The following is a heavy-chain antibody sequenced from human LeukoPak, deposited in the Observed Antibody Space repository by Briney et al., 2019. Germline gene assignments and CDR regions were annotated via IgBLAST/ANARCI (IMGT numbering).Heavy chain of an antibody. CDR2: INRKGGST. D-gene: IGHD3-3*01. J-gene: IGHJ6*03. CDR3: SREANPANYYDFWSGYYPGYYYYYYMDV. CDR1: GFTLSSNA. Sequence: GGSLRLAWAAAGFTLSSNAMSWVGHAQGKGREGVCGINRKGGSTVYADSLKSRFTISRDNAKTSLYLQMISLRAEDTALYSCSREANPANYYDFWSGYYPGYYYYYYMDVWGKGTTVTVSS. V-gene: IGHV3-20*04.